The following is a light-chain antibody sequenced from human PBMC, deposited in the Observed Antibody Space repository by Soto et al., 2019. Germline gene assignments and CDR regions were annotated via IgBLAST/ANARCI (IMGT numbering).Light chain of an antibody. CDR3: QSYDSKLRGVV. V-gene: IGLV1-40*01. CDR2: GNN. Sequence: QSVLTQPPSVSAAPGQRVTISCTGSSSNIGAGFDVHWYQQFPRTAPKLLIFGNNNRPSGVPDRFSGSKSGTSASLAIAGLQAEDEADYYCQSYDSKLRGVVFGGGTKLTVL. CDR1: SSNIGAGFD. J-gene: IGLJ2*01.